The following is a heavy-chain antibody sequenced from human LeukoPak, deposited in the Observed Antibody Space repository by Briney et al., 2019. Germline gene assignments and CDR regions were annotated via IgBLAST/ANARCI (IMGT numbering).Heavy chain of an antibody. Sequence: PGGSLRLSCTVSGFTFGGHWMNWVRQAPGKGLEWVANIKYDGSERNYADSVEGRFTISRDNSKNSVFLQMNSLRVEDTAVYYCATRNNLEYWGRGTLVTVSS. J-gene: IGHJ4*02. D-gene: IGHD1/OR15-1a*01. CDR1: GFTFGGHW. CDR2: IKYDGSER. V-gene: IGHV3-7*01. CDR3: ATRNNLEY.